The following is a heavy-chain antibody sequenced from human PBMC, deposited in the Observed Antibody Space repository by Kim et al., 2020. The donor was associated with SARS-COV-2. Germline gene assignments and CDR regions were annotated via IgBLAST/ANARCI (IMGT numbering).Heavy chain of an antibody. CDR3: ARGVAAAGNWFDP. Sequence: NPSSTSRVTLSVATSKTQFSRKLSSVTAADTAVYYCARGVAAAGNWFDPWGQGTLVTVSS. V-gene: IGHV4-59*09. D-gene: IGHD6-13*01. J-gene: IGHJ5*02.